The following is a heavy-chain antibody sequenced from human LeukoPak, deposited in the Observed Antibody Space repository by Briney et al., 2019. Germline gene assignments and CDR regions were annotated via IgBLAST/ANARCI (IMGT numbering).Heavy chain of an antibody. J-gene: IGHJ6*03. CDR3: ARDSWVVAAGYYYYMDV. D-gene: IGHD2-2*01. CDR1: GGSISSGGYY. V-gene: IGHV4-61*02. CDR2: IYTSGST. Sequence: SETLSLTCTVSGGSISSGGYYWSWIRQPAGKGLEWIGRIYTSGSTNYNPSLKSRVTTSIDTSKNQFSLTLSSVTAADTAVYYCARDSWVVAAGYYYYMDVWGKGTTVTVSS.